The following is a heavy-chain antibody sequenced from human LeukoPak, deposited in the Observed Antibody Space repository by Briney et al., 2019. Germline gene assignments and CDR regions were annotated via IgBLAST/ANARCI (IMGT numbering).Heavy chain of an antibody. Sequence: ASVKVSCKASGGTFSSYAISWVRQAPGQGLEWMGGIIPIFGTANYAQKFQGRVAITADESTSTAYMELRSLRSDDTAVYYCARDLFAHSLFLGGGYYYGMDVWGQGTTVTVSS. CDR3: ARDLFAHSLFLGGGYYYGMDV. J-gene: IGHJ6*02. V-gene: IGHV1-69*13. CDR1: GGTFSSYA. D-gene: IGHD2-15*01. CDR2: IIPIFGTA.